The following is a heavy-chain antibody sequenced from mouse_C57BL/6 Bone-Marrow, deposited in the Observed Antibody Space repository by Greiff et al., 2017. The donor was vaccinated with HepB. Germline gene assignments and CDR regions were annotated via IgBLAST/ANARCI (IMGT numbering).Heavy chain of an antibody. Sequence: QVQLQQSGAELVKPGASVKMSCKASGYTFTSYWITWVKQRPGQGLEWIGDIYPGSGSTNYNEKFKSKATLTVDTSSSTAYMQLSSLTSEDSAVYFCARTYYYGSLFAYWGQGTLVTVSA. CDR1: GYTFTSYW. CDR2: IYPGSGST. J-gene: IGHJ3*01. D-gene: IGHD1-1*01. CDR3: ARTYYYGSLFAY. V-gene: IGHV1-55*01.